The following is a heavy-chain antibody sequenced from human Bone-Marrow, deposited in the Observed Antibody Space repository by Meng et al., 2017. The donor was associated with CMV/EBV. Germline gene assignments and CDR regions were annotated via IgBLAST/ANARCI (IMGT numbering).Heavy chain of an antibody. CDR3: ARVVVVPAATNYYYYGMDV. V-gene: IGHV3-21*01. D-gene: IGHD2-2*01. Sequence: GGSLRLSWAASGYTFSSYSMNWVRQAPGKGLEWVSSISSSSSYIYYADSVKGRFTISRDNAKNSLYLQMNSLRAEDTAVYYCARVVVVPAATNYYYYGMDVWGQGTTVTVSS. CDR2: ISSSSSYI. J-gene: IGHJ6*02. CDR1: GYTFSSYS.